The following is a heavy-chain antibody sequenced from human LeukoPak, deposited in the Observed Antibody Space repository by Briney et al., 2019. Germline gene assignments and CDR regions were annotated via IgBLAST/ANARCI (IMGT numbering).Heavy chain of an antibody. CDR1: GSSLNDYF. Sequence: GGSLRLSCAASGSSLNDYFMSWIRQAPGKGLEWVADIGLSDAIESYGDSVKGRFTISRDIAKNSLYLQLNTLRAEDTAVYYCAREIVAGNFDSWGQGTLVTVSS. D-gene: IGHD6-19*01. J-gene: IGHJ4*02. V-gene: IGHV3-11*01. CDR3: AREIVAGNFDS. CDR2: IGLSDAIE.